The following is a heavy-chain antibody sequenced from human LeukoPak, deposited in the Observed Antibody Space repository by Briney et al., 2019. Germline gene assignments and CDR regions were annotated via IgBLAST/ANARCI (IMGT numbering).Heavy chain of an antibody. V-gene: IGHV4-39*07. CDR3: ASLGYCSSTSCHSRDP. J-gene: IGHJ5*02. Sequence: PSETLSLTCTVSGGSISSSSYYWGWIRQPPGKGLEWIGSIYYSGSTYYNPSLKSRVTISVDTSKNQFSLKLSSVTAADTAVYYCASLGYCSSTSCHSRDPWGQGTLVTVSS. CDR2: IYYSGST. D-gene: IGHD2-2*01. CDR1: GGSISSSSYY.